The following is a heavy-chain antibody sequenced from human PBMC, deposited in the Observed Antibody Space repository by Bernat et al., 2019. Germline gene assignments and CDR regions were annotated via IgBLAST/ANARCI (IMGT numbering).Heavy chain of an antibody. CDR2: IKSKTDGGTT. CDR3: TTDPTHYDILTGYYNPFDY. D-gene: IGHD3-9*01. V-gene: IGHV3-15*07. CDR1: GFTFSNAW. J-gene: IGHJ4*03. Sequence: EVQLVESGGGLVKPGGSLRLSCAASGFTFSNAWMNWVRQAPGKGLEWVGRIKSKTDGGTTDYAAPVKGRFTISRDDSKNTLYLQMNSLKTEDTAVYYCTTDPTHYDILTGYYNPFDYWGQGTTVTVSS.